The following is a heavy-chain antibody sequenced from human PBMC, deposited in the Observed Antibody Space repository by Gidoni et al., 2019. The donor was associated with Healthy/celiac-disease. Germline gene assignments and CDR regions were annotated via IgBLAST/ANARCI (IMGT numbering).Heavy chain of an antibody. J-gene: IGHJ4*02. V-gene: IGHV3-9*01. Sequence: EVQLVESGGGLVQPGRSLRLSCAASGFTFDYYAMHWVRQAPGKGLEWVSGISWNSGNIGYADSVKGRFTISRDNAKNSLYLQMNSLRAEDTALYYCAKSRGRYSYGSLFDYWGQGTLVTVSS. CDR1: GFTFDYYA. D-gene: IGHD5-18*01. CDR2: ISWNSGNI. CDR3: AKSRGRYSYGSLFDY.